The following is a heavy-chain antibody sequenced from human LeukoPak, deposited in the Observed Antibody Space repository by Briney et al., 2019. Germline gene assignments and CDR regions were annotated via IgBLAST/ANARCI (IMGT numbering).Heavy chain of an antibody. D-gene: IGHD6-13*01. Sequence: GGSLRHSCAAPGFTFSDYVMSWVRQAPGRGLEWVSSISTGGGIPHYADSVKGRFTISRDNSKNTLYLQINSLRAEDTALYYCAKDFGGSWYGYYSYGMDVWGKGTTVTVSS. CDR2: ISTGGGIP. CDR3: AKDFGGSWYGYYSYGMDV. V-gene: IGHV3-23*01. CDR1: GFTFSDYV. J-gene: IGHJ6*04.